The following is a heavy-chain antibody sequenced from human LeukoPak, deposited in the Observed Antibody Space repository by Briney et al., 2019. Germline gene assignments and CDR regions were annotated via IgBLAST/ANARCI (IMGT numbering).Heavy chain of an antibody. Sequence: RPSETLSLTCTVSGGSISSYYWSWIRQPPGKGLEWIGYIYYSGSTNYNPSLKSRVTISVDTSKNQFSLKLSSVTAADTAVYYCARTRYYYNSRSYGAPYYFDYWGQGTLVTVSS. CDR1: GGSISSYY. J-gene: IGHJ4*02. CDR2: IYYSGST. V-gene: IGHV4-59*08. D-gene: IGHD3-10*01. CDR3: ARTRYYYNSRSYGAPYYFDY.